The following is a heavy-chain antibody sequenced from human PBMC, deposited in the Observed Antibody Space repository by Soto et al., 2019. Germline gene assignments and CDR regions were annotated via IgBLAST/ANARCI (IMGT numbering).Heavy chain of an antibody. D-gene: IGHD6-19*01. Sequence: QVQLVESGGGVVQPGRSLRLSCAASGFTFSSYAMHWVRQAPGKGLEWVAVISYDGSNKYYADSVKGRFTISRDNFKNTLYLQMNSLRAEDTAVYYCARGGEWLGFDYWGQGTLVTVSS. CDR2: ISYDGSNK. CDR3: ARGGEWLGFDY. V-gene: IGHV3-30-3*01. CDR1: GFTFSSYA. J-gene: IGHJ4*02.